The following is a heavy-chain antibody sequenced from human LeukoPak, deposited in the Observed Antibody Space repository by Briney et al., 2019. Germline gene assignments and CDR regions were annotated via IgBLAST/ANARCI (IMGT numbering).Heavy chain of an antibody. CDR1: GFTFSSSA. V-gene: IGHV3-53*01. D-gene: IGHD3-10*01. CDR3: ASTNVRGGYLDY. J-gene: IGHJ4*02. CDR2: IYSGGST. Sequence: GESLRLSCAASGFTFSSSAMSWVRQAPGKGLEWVSVIYSGGSTYYADSVKGRFTISRDNSKNTLYLQMNSLRAEDTAVYYCASTNVRGGYLDYWGQGTLVTVSS.